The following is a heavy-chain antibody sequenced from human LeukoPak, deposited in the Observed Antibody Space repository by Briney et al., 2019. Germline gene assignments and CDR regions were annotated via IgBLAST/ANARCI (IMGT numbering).Heavy chain of an antibody. J-gene: IGHJ4*02. CDR1: GYTFTSYG. CDR2: ISAYNGNT. Sequence: ASVKVSCKASGYTFTSYGISWVRQAPGQGLEWMGWISAYNGNTNYAQKLQGRVTMTTDTSTSTAYMELRSLRSDDTAVYYCASCGSGWCHPGGVLSYWGQGTLVTVSS. CDR3: ASCGSGWCHPGGVLSY. D-gene: IGHD6-19*01. V-gene: IGHV1-18*01.